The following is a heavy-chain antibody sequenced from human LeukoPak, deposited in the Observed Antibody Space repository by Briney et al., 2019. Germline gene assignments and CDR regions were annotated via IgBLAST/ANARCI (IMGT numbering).Heavy chain of an antibody. D-gene: IGHD1-26*01. Sequence: GGSLRLSCAASGFTFSSYGMSWVRQAPGKGLEWVSAISGSGGSTYYADSVKGRFTISRDNSKNTLYLQMNSLSAEDTAVYYCAKWSRYSGSYPMGWYYFDYWGQGTLVTVSS. CDR2: ISGSGGST. CDR1: GFTFSSYG. J-gene: IGHJ4*02. CDR3: AKWSRYSGSYPMGWYYFDY. V-gene: IGHV3-23*01.